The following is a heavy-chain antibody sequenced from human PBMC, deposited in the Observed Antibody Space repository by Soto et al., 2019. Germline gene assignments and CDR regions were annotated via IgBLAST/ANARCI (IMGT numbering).Heavy chain of an antibody. Sequence: VGSLRLSCAASGFTFSESFMSWIRQAPGKGLEWVSSISTTSTFTDYAASLKGRVTVSRDNSRNALFLQLDSLRDEDTAVYFCARGAVSRQHFYYGFDVWGQGTTVTVSS. CDR3: ARGAVSRQHFYYGFDV. CDR1: GFTFSESF. D-gene: IGHD4-17*01. J-gene: IGHJ6*02. CDR2: ISTTSTFT. V-gene: IGHV3-11*06.